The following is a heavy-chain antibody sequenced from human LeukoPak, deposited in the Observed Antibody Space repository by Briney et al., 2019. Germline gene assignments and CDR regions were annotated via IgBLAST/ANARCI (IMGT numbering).Heavy chain of an antibody. CDR2: IYYSGST. J-gene: IGHJ4*02. Sequence: SETLSLTCTVSGGSISSSSYYWGWIRQPPGKGLEWIGSIYYSGSTYYNPSLKSRVTISVDTSKNQFSLKLSSVTAADTAVYYCARWEGGFDYWGQGTLVTVSS. V-gene: IGHV4-39*07. CDR1: GGSISSSSYY. D-gene: IGHD1-26*01. CDR3: ARWEGGFDY.